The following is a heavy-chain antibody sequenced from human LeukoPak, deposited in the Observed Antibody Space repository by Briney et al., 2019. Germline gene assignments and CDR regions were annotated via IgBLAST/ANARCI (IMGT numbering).Heavy chain of an antibody. Sequence: SDTLSLTCTVSDGFITHYYWSWVRQPPGKGLEFIGYVHYSGTTNYNPSLRSRVTISIDTSKKHFFLKLNSVTAADTAVYYCATGYGDFRVEGRYFYSWGQGTLVTVSS. D-gene: IGHD4-17*01. CDR2: VHYSGTT. V-gene: IGHV4-59*07. CDR1: DGFITHYY. J-gene: IGHJ4*02. CDR3: ATGYGDFRVEGRYFYS.